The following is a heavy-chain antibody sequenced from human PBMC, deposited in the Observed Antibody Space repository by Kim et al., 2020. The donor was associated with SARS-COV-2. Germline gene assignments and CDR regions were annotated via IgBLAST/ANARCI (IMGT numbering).Heavy chain of an antibody. D-gene: IGHD2-15*01. V-gene: IGHV3-30*04. Sequence: GGSLRLSCAASGFTFSSYAMHWVRQAPGKGLEWVAVISYDGSNKYYADSVKGRFTISRDNSKNTLYLQMNSLRAEDTAVYYCARSGDIVVVVAASYFDYWGQGTLVTVSS. CDR1: GFTFSSYA. CDR2: ISYDGSNK. CDR3: ARSGDIVVVVAASYFDY. J-gene: IGHJ4*02.